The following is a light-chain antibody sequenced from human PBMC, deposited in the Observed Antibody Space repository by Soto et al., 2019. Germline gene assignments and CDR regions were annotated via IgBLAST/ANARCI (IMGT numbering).Light chain of an antibody. J-gene: IGKJ2*01. CDR2: LGS. CDR3: MQSLQAPPFT. CDR1: QSLLHSNGYNY. Sequence: DTVVSQSPLSLPVSPGEPASISCSSSQSLLHSNGYNYLEWYVQKPGQSPQLLVYLGSTRASGVPDRFSGSGSGTDFTLKISRVEAEDVGVYYCMQSLQAPPFTFGQGTKLEI. V-gene: IGKV2-28*01.